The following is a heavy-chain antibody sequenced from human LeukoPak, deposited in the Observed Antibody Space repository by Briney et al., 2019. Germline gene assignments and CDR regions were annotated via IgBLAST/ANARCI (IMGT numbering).Heavy chain of an antibody. D-gene: IGHD6-19*01. CDR3: AREVAGSGKNGMDV. CDR1: GFIFSDYE. J-gene: IGHJ6*02. V-gene: IGHV3-48*03. CDR2: IGRSNTIV. Sequence: GGSLRLSCVASGFIFSDYEMNWVRQAPGKGPEWVSYIGRSNTIVYYADSVKGRFTVSRDNAKNSLYLQMNSLRAEDTGLYFCAREVAGSGKNGMDVWGQGTTVTVSS.